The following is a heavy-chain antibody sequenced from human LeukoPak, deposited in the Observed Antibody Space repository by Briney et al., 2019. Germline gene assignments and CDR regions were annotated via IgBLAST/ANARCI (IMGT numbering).Heavy chain of an antibody. J-gene: IGHJ3*02. Sequence: PGGSLRLSCAASGFTFSSYEMNWVRQAPGKGLEWVSYISSSGSTIYYADSVKGRFTISRNNAKNSLYLQMNSLRAEDTAVYYCARIVGASKDSDIWGQGTVVTVSS. CDR1: GFTFSSYE. D-gene: IGHD1-26*01. CDR2: ISSSGSTI. V-gene: IGHV3-48*03. CDR3: ARIVGASKDSDI.